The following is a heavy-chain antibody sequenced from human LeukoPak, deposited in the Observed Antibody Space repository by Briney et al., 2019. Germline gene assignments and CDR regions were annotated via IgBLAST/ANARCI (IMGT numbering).Heavy chain of an antibody. CDR3: GRVFDL. CDR1: GDSISRNYW. V-gene: IGHV4-4*02. J-gene: IGHJ5*02. CDR2: VSHSGST. Sequence: SGTLSLTCAVSGDSISRNYWWSWVRQPPGKGLEWVGEVSHSGSTNYNPSLKSRLTISVDTSKNQFSLELTSVTAADTAVYYCGRVFDLWGQGTLVTVSS.